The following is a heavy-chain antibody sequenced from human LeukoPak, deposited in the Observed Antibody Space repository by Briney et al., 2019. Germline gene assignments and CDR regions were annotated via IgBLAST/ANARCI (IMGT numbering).Heavy chain of an antibody. CDR1: GYTFTSYD. Sequence: ASVKLSCKASGYTFTSYDINWVRQATGQGLEWMGWMNPNSGNTSYAQKFQGRVTMTRNTSISTAYMELGSLRSEDTAVYYCARGGYYDLNWFGPWGQGTLVSVSS. CDR3: ARGGYYDLNWFGP. J-gene: IGHJ5*02. V-gene: IGHV1-8*01. CDR2: MNPNSGNT. D-gene: IGHD3-3*01.